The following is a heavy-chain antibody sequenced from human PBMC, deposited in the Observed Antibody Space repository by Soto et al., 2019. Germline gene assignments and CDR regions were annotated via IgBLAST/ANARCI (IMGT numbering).Heavy chain of an antibody. CDR3: ARDWGDGSSYGDWFDS. CDR1: GRSISSYY. D-gene: IGHD6-6*01. V-gene: IGHV4-59*01. J-gene: IGHJ5*01. CDR2: IYYSGNT. Sequence: PSETLSLTCTVSGRSISSYYWSWIRHPPGKGLEWVGYIYYSGNTNYNPSLKSRVTISVDTSTSQSSMKLSCVSSADTAVYYCARDWGDGSSYGDWFDSWGQGTLVTVSS.